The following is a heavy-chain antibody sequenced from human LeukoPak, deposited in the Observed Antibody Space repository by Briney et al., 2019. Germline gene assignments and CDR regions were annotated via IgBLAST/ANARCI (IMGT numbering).Heavy chain of an antibody. CDR3: ARDPHDFWSGYYMRGLDP. J-gene: IGHJ5*02. Sequence: SGTLSLTCAVSGGSISSSNWWSWVRQPPGKGLEWIGENYHSGSTNYNPSLKSRVTISVDKSKNQFSLKLSSVTAADTAVYYCARDPHDFWSGYYMRGLDPWGQGILVTVSS. CDR2: NYHSGST. D-gene: IGHD3-3*01. V-gene: IGHV4-4*02. CDR1: GGSISSSNW.